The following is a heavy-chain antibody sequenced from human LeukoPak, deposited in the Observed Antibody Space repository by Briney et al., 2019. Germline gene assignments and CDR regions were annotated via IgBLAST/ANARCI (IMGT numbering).Heavy chain of an antibody. CDR3: ARCLYPGIGAAANDAFDI. Sequence: PGRSLRLSCAASGFTFSSYSMHWVRQAPGKGLEWVAVIWYDGRNKYYADSVKGRFTISRDNSKNTLYLQMSSLRAEDTAVYYCARCLYPGIGAAANDAFDIWGQGTMVTVSS. V-gene: IGHV3-33*01. J-gene: IGHJ3*02. CDR2: IWYDGRNK. D-gene: IGHD6-13*01. CDR1: GFTFSSYS.